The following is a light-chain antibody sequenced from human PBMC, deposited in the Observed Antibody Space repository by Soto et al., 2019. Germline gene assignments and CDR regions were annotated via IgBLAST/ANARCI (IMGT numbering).Light chain of an antibody. Sequence: EIVLTQSPATLSVSPGERATLSCRASQSVSSYLAWYQQKPGQAPRLLIYDASNRATGIPARFSGSGSGTDFTLTISSREPEDFAVYYCQHRSSWPPLFTFGPGTKVDIK. V-gene: IGKV3-11*01. CDR3: QHRSSWPPLFT. CDR1: QSVSSY. J-gene: IGKJ3*01. CDR2: DAS.